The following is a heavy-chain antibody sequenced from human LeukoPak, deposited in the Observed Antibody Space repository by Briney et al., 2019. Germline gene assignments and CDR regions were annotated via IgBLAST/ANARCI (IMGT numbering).Heavy chain of an antibody. CDR2: INHSGTT. Sequence: SETLSLTCAVSGGSISGSYWWWSGQSPPGRGVWLGGINHSGTTNYNPSLKSRVTMSVDTSKNQFSLKLSSVTAADTAVYYCAREACSSGSCDAFDIWGQGTMVTVSS. V-gene: IGHV4-34*01. D-gene: IGHD2-15*01. CDR1: GGSISGSY. J-gene: IGHJ3*02. CDR3: AREACSSGSCDAFDI.